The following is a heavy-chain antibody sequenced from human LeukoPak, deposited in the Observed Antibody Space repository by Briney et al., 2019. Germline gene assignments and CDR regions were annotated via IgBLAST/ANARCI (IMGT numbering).Heavy chain of an antibody. CDR1: GFTFSSYI. D-gene: IGHD3-10*01. Sequence: GGSLRLSCAASGFTFSSYIMNWVRQAPGKGLEWVSSISSTSSYIYYADSVKGRLTISRDNAKNSLYLQMNSLRAEDTAVYYCARDPHYYGSGTPGYFDYWGQGTLVTVSS. CDR3: ARDPHYYGSGTPGYFDY. J-gene: IGHJ4*02. V-gene: IGHV3-21*06. CDR2: ISSTSSYI.